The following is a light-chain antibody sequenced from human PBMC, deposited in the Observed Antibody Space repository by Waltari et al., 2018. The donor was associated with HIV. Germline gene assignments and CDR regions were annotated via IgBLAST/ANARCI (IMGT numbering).Light chain of an antibody. CDR2: YKSDSDV. CDR1: SGINVASYR. J-gene: IGLJ1*01. V-gene: IGLV5-45*02. Sequence: QAVLTQPSSLSAPPGTSASLTCTLRSGINVASYRIYWYQQRSGTPPQYPLTYKSDSDVQGGSGVPSRFSASKDASGNPGILLISGIQSEYEADYYCMIWHSNAYVFGSGTKVTV. CDR3: MIWHSNAYV.